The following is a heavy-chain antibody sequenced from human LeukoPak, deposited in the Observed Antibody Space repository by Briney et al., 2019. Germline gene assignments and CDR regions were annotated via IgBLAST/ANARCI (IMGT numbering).Heavy chain of an antibody. Sequence: SETLSLTCAVSGGSFSGYYWSSIREPPGKGLGWIGEINLSVITNYNPTLKTPVTISVDTSKNQFSLKLSSLTASHPPVHHGARDAMRGRYCPFDYWGQGTLVTVSS. J-gene: IGHJ4*02. V-gene: IGHV4-34*01. D-gene: IGHD1-26*01. CDR3: ARDAMRGRYCPFDY. CDR1: GGSFSGYY. CDR2: INLSVIT.